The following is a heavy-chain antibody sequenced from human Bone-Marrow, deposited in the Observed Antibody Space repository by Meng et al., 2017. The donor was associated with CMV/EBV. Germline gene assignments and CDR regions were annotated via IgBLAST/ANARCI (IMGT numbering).Heavy chain of an antibody. CDR1: GGSISSGDYY. J-gene: IGHJ6*02. V-gene: IGHV4-30-4*08. Sequence: LSCTVSGGSISSGDYYWSWIRQPPGKGLEWIGYIYYSGNTHYNPSLKSRVTISLDTSKNQCSLKLSSVTAADTAVYYCARGGTYYDFWSATRSYYGMDVWGQGTTVTFYS. CDR3: ARGGTYYDFWSATRSYYGMDV. D-gene: IGHD3-3*01. CDR2: IYYSGNT.